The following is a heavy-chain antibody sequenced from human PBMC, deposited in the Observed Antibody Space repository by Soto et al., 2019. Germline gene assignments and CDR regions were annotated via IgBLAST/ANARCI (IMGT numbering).Heavy chain of an antibody. Sequence: ASVKVSCKASGETFTSNYMHWVRQAPGQGLEWMGIINPSGGGTSYAPKFQARVTMTTDTSTSTVYMELSSLRSEDTAVYYCARDSTLPYWGQGTLVTVSS. J-gene: IGHJ4*02. CDR2: INPSGGGT. CDR3: ARDSTLPY. V-gene: IGHV1-46*01. CDR1: GETFTSNY.